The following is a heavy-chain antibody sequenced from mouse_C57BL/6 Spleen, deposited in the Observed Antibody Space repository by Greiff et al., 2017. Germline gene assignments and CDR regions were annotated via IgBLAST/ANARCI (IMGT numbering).Heavy chain of an antibody. CDR3: AREGAYDYGGAWFAY. Sequence: QVQLQQPGAELVKPGASVKLSCKASGYTFTSYWMHWVKQRPGQGLEWIGMIHPNSGSTNYNEKFKSKATLTVDKSSSTAYMQLSSLTSEDSAVYYCAREGAYDYGGAWFAYWGQGTLVTVSA. CDR2: IHPNSGST. V-gene: IGHV1-64*01. J-gene: IGHJ3*01. CDR1: GYTFTSYW. D-gene: IGHD2-4*01.